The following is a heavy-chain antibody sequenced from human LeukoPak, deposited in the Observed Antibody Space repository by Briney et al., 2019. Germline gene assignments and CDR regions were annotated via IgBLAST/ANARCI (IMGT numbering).Heavy chain of an antibody. V-gene: IGHV3-23*01. CDR3: AKGSGDGGNPN. CDR2: ISGSGGST. Sequence: GGSLRLSCAASGFTFSSYAMSWVRQAPGKGLEWVSAISGSGGSTCYADSVKGRFTISRDNSKNTLYLQMNSLRAEDTAVYYCAKGSGDGGNPNWGQGTLVTVSS. D-gene: IGHD4-23*01. J-gene: IGHJ4*02. CDR1: GFTFSSYA.